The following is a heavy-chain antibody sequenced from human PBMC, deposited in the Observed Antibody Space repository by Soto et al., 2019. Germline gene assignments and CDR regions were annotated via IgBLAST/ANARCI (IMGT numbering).Heavy chain of an antibody. Sequence: LSLTCGVSVGTIRSPDWCTWVRQPPGKGLEWIGEIFQSGSTNYTPSLESRVTISVDKSKNQFSLTLTSVTAADTAVYFCARGRGRYSSGWSWFDPWGQGILVTVSS. J-gene: IGHJ5*02. CDR3: ARGRGRYSSGWSWFDP. CDR1: VGTIRSPDW. D-gene: IGHD6-19*01. CDR2: IFQSGST. V-gene: IGHV4-4*01.